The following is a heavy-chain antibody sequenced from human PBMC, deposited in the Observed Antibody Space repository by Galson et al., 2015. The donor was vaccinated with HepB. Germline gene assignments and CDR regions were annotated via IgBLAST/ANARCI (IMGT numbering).Heavy chain of an antibody. CDR2: IIPIFGTA. Sequence: SVKVSCKASGGTFSSYAISWVRQAPGQGLEWMGGIIPIFGTANYAQKFQGRVTITADESTSTAYMELSSLRSEDTAVYYCARPSRPHPLSVPIAVAPAFDYWGQGTLVTVSS. CDR3: ARPSRPHPLSVPIAVAPAFDY. V-gene: IGHV1-69*13. D-gene: IGHD6-19*01. CDR1: GGTFSSYA. J-gene: IGHJ4*02.